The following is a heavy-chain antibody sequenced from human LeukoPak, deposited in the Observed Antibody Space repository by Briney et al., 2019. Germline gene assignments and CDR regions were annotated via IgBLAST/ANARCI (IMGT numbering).Heavy chain of an antibody. CDR3: ARGGSGYCSSTSCHNRFDP. Sequence: EASVKVSCKASGYTFTSYDINWVRQATGQGLEWMGWMNPNSGNTGYAQKFQGRVTMTRNTSISTAYMELSSLRSEDTAVYYCARGGSGYCSSTSCHNRFDPWGQGTLVTVSS. CDR1: GYTFTSYD. CDR2: MNPNSGNT. J-gene: IGHJ5*02. D-gene: IGHD2-2*03. V-gene: IGHV1-8*01.